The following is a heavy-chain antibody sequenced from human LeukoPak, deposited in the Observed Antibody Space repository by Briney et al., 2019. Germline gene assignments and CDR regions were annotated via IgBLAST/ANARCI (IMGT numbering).Heavy chain of an antibody. Sequence: PSQTLSLTCTVSGRSISSYYWSWIRHPPGKVLEWIGYIHYSGSTNYNPSLKSRVTISVDTSKNQFSLKLSSVTAADTAVYYCARQRPAGSWYRFMAVDYYGMDVWGQGTTVTVSS. J-gene: IGHJ6*02. CDR1: GRSISSYY. V-gene: IGHV4-59*01. CDR3: ARQRPAGSWYRFMAVDYYGMDV. CDR2: IHYSGST. D-gene: IGHD6-13*01.